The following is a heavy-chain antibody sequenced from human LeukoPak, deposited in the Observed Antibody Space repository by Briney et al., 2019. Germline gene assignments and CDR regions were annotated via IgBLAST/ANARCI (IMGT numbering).Heavy chain of an antibody. V-gene: IGHV3-49*03. CDR1: GFNFGEYI. D-gene: IGHD3-10*01. J-gene: IGHJ4*02. Sequence: GGSLRLSCRTSGFNFGEYIMSWFRQAPGKGLEWVGFIRSKVYGGTTEYAASVKGRFIISRDDSKSIAYLQMNRLKTEDTAIYYCSREFPWFGELVLDRFDYWGQGTLVAVSS. CDR3: SREFPWFGELVLDRFDY. CDR2: IRSKVYGGTT.